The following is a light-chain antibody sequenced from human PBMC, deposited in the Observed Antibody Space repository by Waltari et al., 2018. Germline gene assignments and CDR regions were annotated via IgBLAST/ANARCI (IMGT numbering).Light chain of an antibody. CDR1: QGISSS. CDR2: AAS. V-gene: IGKV1-17*01. Sequence: DIQMTQSPSSLSASVGDTVTITCRASQGISSSLNWFQQKPGKAPKLLIYAASSLESGVPSRFRGSGSGTEFTLTISSLQPEDFAAYYCLQHNSYPYSFGQGTKVEIK. J-gene: IGKJ2*03. CDR3: LQHNSYPYS.